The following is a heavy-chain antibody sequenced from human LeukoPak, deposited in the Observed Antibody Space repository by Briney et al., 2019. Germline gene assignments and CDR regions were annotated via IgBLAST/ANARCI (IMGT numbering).Heavy chain of an antibody. CDR3: ARDRGLRYFDSFDY. CDR1: GFSLSSFW. CDR2: IEKDGSEK. Sequence: GGSLRLSCVASGFSLSSFWMNWVRQAPGKGLEWVASIEKDGSEKHYVDSVKARFTISRDNAKNSLYLEMNSLRAEDTAVYYCARDRGLRYFDSFDYWGQGALVTVSS. J-gene: IGHJ4*02. V-gene: IGHV3-7*03. D-gene: IGHD3-9*01.